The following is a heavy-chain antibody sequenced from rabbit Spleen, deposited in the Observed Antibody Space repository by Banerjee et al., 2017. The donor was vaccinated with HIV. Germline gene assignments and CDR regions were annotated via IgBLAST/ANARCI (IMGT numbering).Heavy chain of an antibody. D-gene: IGHD1-1*01. V-gene: IGHV1S40*01. CDR1: GLSFISGYY. Sequence: QSLEKSGGELVKHGASLTITCSASGLSFISGYYMSWVRQAPGKGLECIACIYADSSDSTYYASWAKGRFTISNSSATAVTLEIPSLTAADTATYFCSRYTSSSFASNGIALWGPGTLVTVS. CDR2: IYADSSDST. J-gene: IGHJ6*01. CDR3: SRYTSSSFASNGIAL.